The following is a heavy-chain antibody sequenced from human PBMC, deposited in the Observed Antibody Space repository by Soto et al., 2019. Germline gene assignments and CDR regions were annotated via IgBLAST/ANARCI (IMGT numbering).Heavy chain of an antibody. Sequence: GGSLRLSCAASGFTFSKAWMSWVRQAPGKGPEWVGRIKSKTDGGTTDYAAPVKGRFTISRDDSKNTLYLQMNSLKTEDTAVYYCARDYDSSGYPRYYFDYWGQGTLVTVSS. CDR2: IKSKTDGGTT. D-gene: IGHD3-22*01. J-gene: IGHJ4*02. V-gene: IGHV3-15*01. CDR1: GFTFSKAW. CDR3: ARDYDSSGYPRYYFDY.